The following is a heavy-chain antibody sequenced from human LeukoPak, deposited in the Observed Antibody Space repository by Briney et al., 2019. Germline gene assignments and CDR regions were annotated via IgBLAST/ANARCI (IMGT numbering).Heavy chain of an antibody. Sequence: GASVKVSCMASGGTFSSYAISWVRQAPGQGLEWMGGIIPIFGTANYAQKFQGRVMITADESTSTAYMELSSLRSEDTAVYYCARDSNEGRFFDYWGQGTLVTVSS. J-gene: IGHJ4*02. CDR3: ARDSNEGRFFDY. V-gene: IGHV1-69*13. CDR1: GGTFSSYA. CDR2: IIPIFGTA. D-gene: IGHD4-11*01.